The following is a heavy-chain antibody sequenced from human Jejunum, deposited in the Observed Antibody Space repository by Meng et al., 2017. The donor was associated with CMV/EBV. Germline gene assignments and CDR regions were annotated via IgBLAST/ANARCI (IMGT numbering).Heavy chain of an antibody. Sequence: QVPPHGSGQGLVRSSEPLSLTCSVSGGPISGYYWSWVRQPAGKRLEWIGRFHPGGTTNYNPSLENRITVSVDSSKNQFFLKLTSVTAADTAIYYCARECVGEAYDCQWNYWFDPWGRGTLVTVSS. D-gene: IGHD3-16*01. J-gene: IGHJ5*02. CDR3: ARECVGEAYDCQWNYWFDP. CDR1: GGPISGYY. V-gene: IGHV4-4*07. CDR2: FHPGGTT.